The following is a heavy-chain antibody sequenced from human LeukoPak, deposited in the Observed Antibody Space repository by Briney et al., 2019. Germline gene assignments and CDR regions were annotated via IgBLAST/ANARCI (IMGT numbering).Heavy chain of an antibody. CDR2: INPNSGGT. V-gene: IGHV1-2*02. D-gene: IGHD4-17*01. CDR3: AMTTVTTLLYMDV. Sequence: ASVQVSCKASGYTYTGYYMHWVRQPPGQGLEWMGWINPNSGGTNYAHKFQGRVTMTRDTSISTAYMELSRLRSDDTAVYYCAMTTVTTLLYMDVWGKGTTVTISS. J-gene: IGHJ6*03. CDR1: GYTYTGYY.